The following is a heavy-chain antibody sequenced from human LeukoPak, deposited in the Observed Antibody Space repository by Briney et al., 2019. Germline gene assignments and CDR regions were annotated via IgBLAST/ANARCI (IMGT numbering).Heavy chain of an antibody. Sequence: ASVEVSCKASGYTFTGFYMHWVRQAPGQGLEWMGWINPNSGGTNYAQKFQGRVTMTRDTSISTAYMELSRLRSDDTAVYYCARDRLYCSSTSCYYYYYMDVWGKGTTVTVSS. D-gene: IGHD2-2*01. CDR3: ARDRLYCSSTSCYYYYYMDV. CDR2: INPNSGGT. CDR1: GYTFTGFY. J-gene: IGHJ6*03. V-gene: IGHV1-2*02.